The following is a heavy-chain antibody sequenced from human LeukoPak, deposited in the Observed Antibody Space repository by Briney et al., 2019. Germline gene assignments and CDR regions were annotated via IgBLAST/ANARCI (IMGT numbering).Heavy chain of an antibody. V-gene: IGHV4-59*01. CDR3: ARAHDYVLDY. CDR2: IYYSGST. D-gene: IGHD4-17*01. Sequence: SETLSLTCTVSGGSISSYYWSWIRQPPGKGLEWIGYIYYSGSTNYNPSLKSRVTISVDTSKNQFSLKLSSVTAADTAVYYCARAHDYVLDYWGQGTLVTVSS. CDR1: GGSISSYY. J-gene: IGHJ4*02.